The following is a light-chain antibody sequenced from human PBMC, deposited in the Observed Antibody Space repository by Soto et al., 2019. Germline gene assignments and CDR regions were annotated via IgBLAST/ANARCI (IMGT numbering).Light chain of an antibody. V-gene: IGLV2-18*01. Sequence: QSALTEPPSVSGSPGQSVTISCTGTSTDFVSYNRVSWYQQPPGTAPKLMIYEVSKLPSGVPDRFSGSKSGNTASLTISGLQAADEADYYCSLYTSENAYVFGTGTKVTVL. J-gene: IGLJ1*01. CDR3: SLYTSENAYV. CDR2: EVS. CDR1: STDFVSYNR.